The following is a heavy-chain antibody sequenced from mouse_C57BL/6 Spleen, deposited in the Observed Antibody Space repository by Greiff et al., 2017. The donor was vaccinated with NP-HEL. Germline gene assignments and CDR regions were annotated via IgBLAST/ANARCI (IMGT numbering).Heavy chain of an antibody. V-gene: IGHV1-80*01. CDR3: AREEGRDYGVDY. D-gene: IGHD1-1*01. Sequence: HLQQSGAELVKPGASVKISCKASGYAFSSYWMNWVKQRPGKGLEWIGQIYPGDGDTNYNGKFKGKATLTADKSSSTAYMQLSSLTSEDSAVYFCAREEGRDYGVDYWGQGTTLTVSS. CDR1: GYAFSSYW. J-gene: IGHJ2*01. CDR2: IYPGDGDT.